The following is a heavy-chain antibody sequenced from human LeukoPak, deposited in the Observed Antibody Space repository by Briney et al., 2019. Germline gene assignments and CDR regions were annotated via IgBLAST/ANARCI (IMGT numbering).Heavy chain of an antibody. J-gene: IGHJ6*02. CDR1: GGSISSYY. D-gene: IGHD5-18*01. Sequence: KPSETLSPTCTVSGGSISSYYWSWIRQPAGKGLEWIGRIYTSGSTNYNPSLKSRVTMSVDTSKNQFSLKLSSVTAADTAVYYCARGAMADNYYYYGMDVWGQGTTVTVSS. CDR2: IYTSGST. CDR3: ARGAMADNYYYYGMDV. V-gene: IGHV4-4*07.